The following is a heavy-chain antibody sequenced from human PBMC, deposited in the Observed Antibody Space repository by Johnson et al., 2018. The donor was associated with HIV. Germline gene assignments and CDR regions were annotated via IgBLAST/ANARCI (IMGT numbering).Heavy chain of an antibody. D-gene: IGHD5-24*01. CDR1: GFTFNNAW. V-gene: IGHV3-15*01. CDR3: AREVRRWLQFDAFDI. Sequence: VQLVESGGGLVKPGGSLRLSCTASGFTFNNAWMTWVRQAPGKGLEWVGRIKSKIDGGTTDYAAPVKGRFTISRDDSKTTLYLQMNSLRAEDTAVYYCAREVRRWLQFDAFDIWGQGTMVTVSS. J-gene: IGHJ3*02. CDR2: IKSKIDGGTT.